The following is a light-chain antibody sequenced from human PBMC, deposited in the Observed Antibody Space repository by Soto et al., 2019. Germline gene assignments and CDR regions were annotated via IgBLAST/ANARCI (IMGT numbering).Light chain of an antibody. CDR1: QSVSSSS. V-gene: IGKV3D-20*02. CDR2: EAS. J-gene: IGKJ5*01. Sequence: EIVLPQSPGTLSLSPGARSTLSCRAIQSVSSSSLAWYQQNPGQAPRLLIYEASSRATGIPARFSGSGSGTDFTLTISSLEPEDFAVYYCQQRSNWPPITFGQGRRLEIK. CDR3: QQRSNWPPIT.